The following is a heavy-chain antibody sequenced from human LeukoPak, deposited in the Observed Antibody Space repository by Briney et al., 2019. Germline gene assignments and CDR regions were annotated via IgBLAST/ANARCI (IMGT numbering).Heavy chain of an antibody. J-gene: IGHJ4*02. Sequence: GASVKVSCKASGYTFTSYDINWVRQATGQGLEWMGWMNPNSGNTGYAQKFQGRLTMTRDTSISTAYMELSSLRSDDTAVYYCARVSDNGSENFDQWGQGTLVTLSS. V-gene: IGHV1-8*01. CDR3: ARVSDNGSENFDQ. D-gene: IGHD3-10*01. CDR1: GYTFTSYD. CDR2: MNPNSGNT.